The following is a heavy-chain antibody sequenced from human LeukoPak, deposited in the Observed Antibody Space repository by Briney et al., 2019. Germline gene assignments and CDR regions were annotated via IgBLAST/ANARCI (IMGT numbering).Heavy chain of an antibody. D-gene: IGHD4-17*01. CDR1: GFTFSSYA. V-gene: IGHV3-23*01. CDR2: ISGSGGST. Sequence: PGGSLRPSCAASGFTFSSYAISWVRQAPGKGLEWVSAISGSGGSTYYADSVKGRFTISRDNSKNTLYLQMNSLRAEDTAVYYCAKVDGDPPGLGVYFDYWGQGTLVTVSS. J-gene: IGHJ4*02. CDR3: AKVDGDPPGLGVYFDY.